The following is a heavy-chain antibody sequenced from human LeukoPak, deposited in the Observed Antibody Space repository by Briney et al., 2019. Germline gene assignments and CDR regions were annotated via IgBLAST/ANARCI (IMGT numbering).Heavy chain of an antibody. J-gene: IGHJ4*02. D-gene: IGHD3-22*01. CDR3: YYYDSSGFYPQTKIDY. CDR2: ITGSGANT. V-gene: IGHV3-23*01. Sequence: GGSLTLSCAGSGFSFSTYSMNWVRQALGKGLEWVSSITGSGANTYYADSVKGRFTISRDNSKNTLYLRMNSLRAEDTAVYYCYYYDSSGFYPQTKIDYWGQGTLVTVSS. CDR1: GFSFSTYS.